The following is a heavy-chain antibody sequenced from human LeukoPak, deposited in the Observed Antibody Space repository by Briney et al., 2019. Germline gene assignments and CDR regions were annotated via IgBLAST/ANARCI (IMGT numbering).Heavy chain of an antibody. Sequence: SETLSLTCTVSGGSISTSNYYWGWIRQPPGKGLEWIGNIYYSGSTYYNPSLKSRVTISVDTSKNQLSLKLSSVTAADTAVYYCARDRYDYVWGSPLDVWGKGTTVTVSS. CDR2: IYYSGST. CDR3: ARDRYDYVWGSPLDV. V-gene: IGHV4-39*02. CDR1: GGSISTSNYY. D-gene: IGHD3-16*01. J-gene: IGHJ6*04.